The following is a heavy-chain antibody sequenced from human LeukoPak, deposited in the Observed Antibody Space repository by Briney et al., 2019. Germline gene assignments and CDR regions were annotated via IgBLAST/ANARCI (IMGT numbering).Heavy chain of an antibody. D-gene: IGHD6-19*01. V-gene: IGHV3-7*01. Sequence: GGSLRLSCAASGFTFSSYWMSWVRQAPGKGLEWVANIKQDGSEKYYVDSVKGRFTISRDNAKNSLYLQMNSLGAEDTAVYYCARDREAVADYYFDYWGQGTLVTVSS. CDR1: GFTFSSYW. J-gene: IGHJ4*02. CDR2: IKQDGSEK. CDR3: ARDREAVADYYFDY.